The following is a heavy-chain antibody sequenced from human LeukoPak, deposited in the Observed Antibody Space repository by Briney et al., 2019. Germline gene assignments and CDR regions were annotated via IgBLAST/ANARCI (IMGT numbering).Heavy chain of an antibody. CDR2: ISSSGSTI. V-gene: IGHV3-11*04. CDR1: GGSIRSYY. D-gene: IGHD6-6*01. Sequence: LSLTCTVSGGSIRSYYWSWIRQPPGKGLEWVSYISSSGSTIYYADSVKGRFTISRDNAKNSLYLQMNSLRAEDTAVYYCARGGYSSSSGRYWGQGTLVTVSS. CDR3: ARGGYSSSSGRY. J-gene: IGHJ4*02.